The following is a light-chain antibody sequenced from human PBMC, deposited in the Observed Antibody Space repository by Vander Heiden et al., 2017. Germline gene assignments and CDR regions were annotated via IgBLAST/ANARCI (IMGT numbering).Light chain of an antibody. CDR2: NTN. CDR3: VLYVGSGISV. V-gene: IGLV8-61*01. Sequence: TVATQEPSFSRSPVGRVTLTCGLSSGPSSTIYYPTRHQQTPGQAPRTRIYNTNSRSPGVPNRFSGSNLGNKAALTISGAQADDESDYYCVLYVGSGISVFGGGTKLTVL. J-gene: IGLJ2*01. CDR1: SGPSSTIYY.